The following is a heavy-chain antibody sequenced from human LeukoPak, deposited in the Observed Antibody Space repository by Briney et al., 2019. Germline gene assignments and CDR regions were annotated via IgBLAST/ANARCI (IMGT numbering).Heavy chain of an antibody. CDR2: IYYSGST. CDR1: GGSISSSSYY. Sequence: PSETLSLTCTVSGGSISSSSYYWGWIRQPPGNGVEWIGSIYYSGSTYCNPSLKSRVTISVDTSKNQFSLKLSSVTAADTAVYYCARVRFSGSYGNYFDYWGQGTLVTVSS. J-gene: IGHJ4*02. CDR3: ARVRFSGSYGNYFDY. D-gene: IGHD1-26*01. V-gene: IGHV4-39*07.